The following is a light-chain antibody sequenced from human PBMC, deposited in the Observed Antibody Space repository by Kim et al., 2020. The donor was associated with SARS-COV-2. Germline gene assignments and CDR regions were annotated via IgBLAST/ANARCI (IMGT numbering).Light chain of an antibody. Sequence: SSELTQDPVVSVALGQTVRITCQGDSLRSYYATWYQQKPGQAPVLVIYGRNDRPSGIPDRFSGSASGNTASLTISGTQAEDEADFYCQSRDSGGNVVFGGGTKLTVL. CDR1: SLRSYY. J-gene: IGLJ2*01. CDR3: QSRDSGGNVV. V-gene: IGLV3-19*01. CDR2: GRN.